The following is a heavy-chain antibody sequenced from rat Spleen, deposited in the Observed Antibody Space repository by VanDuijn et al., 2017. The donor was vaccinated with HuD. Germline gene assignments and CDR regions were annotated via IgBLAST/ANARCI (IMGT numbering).Heavy chain of an antibody. J-gene: IGHJ2*01. CDR1: GFTFNSYD. V-gene: IGHV5-25*01. CDR3: ARRHYGYTDYFDY. D-gene: IGHD1-9*01. Sequence: EVQLVESGGDLVQPGRSLKLSCAASGFTFNSYDMAWVRQAPTKGLEWVTSISPGGGNTYYRDSVKGRFTISRDNAKSTLYLQMDSLRSEDTATYYCARRHYGYTDYFDYWGQGVMVTVSS. CDR2: ISPGGGNT.